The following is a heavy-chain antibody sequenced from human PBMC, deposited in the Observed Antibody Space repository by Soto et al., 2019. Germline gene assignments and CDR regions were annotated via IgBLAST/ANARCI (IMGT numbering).Heavy chain of an antibody. Sequence: QVQLVESGGGVVQPGRSLRLSCVVSGFTFSGYGMHWVRQAPGKGLEWVAVVSYDGNREYYADSVKGRFTVSRDNSKNTLYLQMNSLRAEDTDVYYCAKDRSDYGDDVYYYFYGMDVWGQGTTVTVSS. D-gene: IGHD4-17*01. V-gene: IGHV3-30*18. J-gene: IGHJ6*02. CDR1: GFTFSGYG. CDR2: VSYDGNRE. CDR3: AKDRSDYGDDVYYYFYGMDV.